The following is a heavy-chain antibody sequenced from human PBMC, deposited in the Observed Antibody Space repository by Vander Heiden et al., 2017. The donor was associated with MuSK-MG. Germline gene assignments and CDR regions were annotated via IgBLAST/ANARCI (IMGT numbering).Heavy chain of an antibody. V-gene: IGHV3-23*01. J-gene: IGHJ4*02. Sequence: EVHLLESGGGLVQPGGSLRLSCVASGFTFSRYGMSWVRQAPGKGLEWVSGITASGGNTYYTDSVKGRFTISRDNSKNTVYLQMNSLRAEDTAIYYCAKGATTFDYWGQGALVTVSS. CDR1: GFTFSRYG. D-gene: IGHD1-26*01. CDR2: ITASGGNT. CDR3: AKGATTFDY.